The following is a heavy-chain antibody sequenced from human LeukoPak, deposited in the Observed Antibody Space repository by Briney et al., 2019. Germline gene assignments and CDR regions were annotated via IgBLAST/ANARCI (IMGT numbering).Heavy chain of an antibody. D-gene: IGHD5-24*01. CDR2: ISSSGYTI. CDR1: GCTFSDCY. Sequence: GWALRLSRGASGCTFSDCYLHEIRQAPAKGVAGMSYISSSGYTIKYADSVKGRFSISRDTARNSLYLQMNSLRAEDTAVYYCAREGSVEMATSFDYWGQGTQVTVSS. CDR3: AREGSVEMATSFDY. J-gene: IGHJ4*02. V-gene: IGHV3-11*04.